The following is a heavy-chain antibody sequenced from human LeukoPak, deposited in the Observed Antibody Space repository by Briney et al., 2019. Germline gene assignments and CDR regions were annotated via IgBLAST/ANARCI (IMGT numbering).Heavy chain of an antibody. CDR2: INHSGST. Sequence: SETLSLTCAVYGGSFSGYYWSWIRQPPGKGLEWIGEINHSGSTNYNPSLKSRVTISVDTSKNQFSLKLSSVTAADTAVYYCAREGPGYDSSGYYYFAFDIWGQGTMVTVSS. V-gene: IGHV4-34*01. J-gene: IGHJ3*02. D-gene: IGHD3-22*01. CDR3: AREGPGYDSSGYYYFAFDI. CDR1: GGSFSGYY.